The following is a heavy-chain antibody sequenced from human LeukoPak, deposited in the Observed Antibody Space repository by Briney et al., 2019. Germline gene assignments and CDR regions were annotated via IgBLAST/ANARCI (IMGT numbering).Heavy chain of an antibody. V-gene: IGHV1-24*01. CDR3: ATGSGGYPYYFDY. CDR1: GYTFTSYG. D-gene: IGHD1-26*01. Sequence: GASVKVSCKASGYTFTSYGISWVRQAPGKGLEWMGGFDPEDGETIYAQKFQGGVTMTEDTSTDTAYMELSSLRSEDTAVYYCATGSGGYPYYFDYWGQGTLVTVSS. J-gene: IGHJ4*02. CDR2: FDPEDGET.